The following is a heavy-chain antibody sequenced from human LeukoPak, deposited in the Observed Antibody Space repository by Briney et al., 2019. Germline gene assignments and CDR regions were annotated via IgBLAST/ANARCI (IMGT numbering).Heavy chain of an antibody. CDR3: AKDLRGMVRGVIGWFDP. CDR2: ISGSGGST. CDR1: GFTFSSYA. Sequence: GASLRLSCAASGFTFSSYAVSWVRQAPGKGLEWVSAISGSGGSTYYADSVKGRFTISRDNSKNTLYLQMNSLRAEDTAVYYCAKDLRGMVRGVIGWFDPWGQGTLVTVSS. V-gene: IGHV3-23*01. D-gene: IGHD3-10*01. J-gene: IGHJ5*02.